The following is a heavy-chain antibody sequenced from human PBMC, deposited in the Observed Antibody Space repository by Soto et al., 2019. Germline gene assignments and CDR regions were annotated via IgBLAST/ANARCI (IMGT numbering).Heavy chain of an antibody. CDR2: IYHSGST. V-gene: IGHV4-4*02. CDR3: TKGGGAGGWYSRFAY. Sequence: QVQLQESGPGLVKPSGTLSLTCVVSSGSISSSNWWSWVRQPPGKGLEWIGEIYHSGSTNYNPCLMSRVTSSVGKSKNQCTLNPTSVTAADTAVYYCTKGGGAGGWYSRFAYWGQGTLVTVSS. CDR1: SGSISSSNW. J-gene: IGHJ4*02. D-gene: IGHD6-19*01.